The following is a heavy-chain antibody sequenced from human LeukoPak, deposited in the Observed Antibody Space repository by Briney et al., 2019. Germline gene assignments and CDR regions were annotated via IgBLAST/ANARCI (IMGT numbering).Heavy chain of an antibody. V-gene: IGHV4-59*08. Sequence: SETLSLTCTDSGGSITSHYWSWIRQPPGKRLEWIGYMFYTGRTNYSPSLNSRVTISVDTSKKQFSLKLSSVTAADTAVYFCARHRLEMASTHDAFDLWGQGTMVTVSS. J-gene: IGHJ3*01. CDR3: ARHRLEMASTHDAFDL. CDR1: GGSITSHY. D-gene: IGHD5-24*01. CDR2: MFYTGRT.